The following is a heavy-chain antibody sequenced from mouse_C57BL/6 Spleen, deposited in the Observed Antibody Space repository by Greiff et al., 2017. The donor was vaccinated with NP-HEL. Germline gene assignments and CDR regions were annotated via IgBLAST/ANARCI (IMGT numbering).Heavy chain of an antibody. CDR2: IDPNSGGT. J-gene: IGHJ1*03. D-gene: IGHD2-3*01. V-gene: IGHV1-72*01. CDR1: GYTFTSYW. Sequence: QVQLQQPGAELVKPGASVKLSCKASGYTFTSYWMHWVKQRPGRGLEWIGRIDPNSGGTKYNEKFKSQATLTVDKPSNTSYMQLSSLTSEDSAVYYCARSELYDGYYWYFDVGGTGTTVTVSS. CDR3: ARSELYDGYYWYFDV.